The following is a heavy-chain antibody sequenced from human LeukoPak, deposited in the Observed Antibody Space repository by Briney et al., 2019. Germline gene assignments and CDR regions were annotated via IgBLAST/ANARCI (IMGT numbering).Heavy chain of an antibody. CDR3: AKDSAAVGDYFDY. Sequence: GGSLRLSCAASGFTFDDYAMHWVRQAPGKGLEWGSTISWNSGTIGYADSVKGRFTISRDNAKNSLYLQMNSLRAEDTALYYCAKDSAAVGDYFDYWGQGTLVTVSS. J-gene: IGHJ4*02. D-gene: IGHD6-13*01. CDR1: GFTFDDYA. CDR2: ISWNSGTI. V-gene: IGHV3-9*01.